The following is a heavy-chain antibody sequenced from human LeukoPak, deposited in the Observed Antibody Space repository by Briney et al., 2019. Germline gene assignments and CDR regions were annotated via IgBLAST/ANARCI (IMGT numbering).Heavy chain of an antibody. CDR1: GGSISSSSYY. J-gene: IGHJ6*03. V-gene: IGHV4-39*07. Sequence: PSETLSLTCTVSGGSISSSSYYWGWIRQPPGTGLEWIGSVYHNGETYYNPSLKSRVIISVDTSKNEFSLRLTSVTAADTAVYYCVTPQSWELSDMAVWGKGTTVIVSS. CDR3: VTPQSWELSDMAV. CDR2: VYHNGET. D-gene: IGHD1-26*01.